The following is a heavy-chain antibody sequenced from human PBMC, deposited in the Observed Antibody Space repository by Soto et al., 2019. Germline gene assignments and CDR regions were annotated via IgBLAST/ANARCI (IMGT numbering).Heavy chain of an antibody. J-gene: IGHJ6*02. D-gene: IGHD2-2*01. Sequence: SVKVSCKASGGTFSSYAISWVRQAPGQGLEWMGGIIPIFGTANYAQKFQGRVTITADESTSTAYMELSSLRSEDTAVYYCARDRGGYCSSTSCYRGYYYYGMDVWGQGTTVTVSS. V-gene: IGHV1-69*13. CDR1: GGTFSSYA. CDR2: IIPIFGTA. CDR3: ARDRGGYCSSTSCYRGYYYYGMDV.